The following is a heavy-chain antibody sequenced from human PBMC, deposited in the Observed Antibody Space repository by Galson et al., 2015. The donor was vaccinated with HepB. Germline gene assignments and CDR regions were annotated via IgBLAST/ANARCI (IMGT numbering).Heavy chain of an antibody. V-gene: IGHV3-30*03. J-gene: IGHJ4*02. CDR2: ISYDGSSK. D-gene: IGHD5-18*01. CDR1: GFTFSSYG. Sequence: SLRLSCAASGFTFSSYGMHWVRQAPGKGLEWLAGISYDGSSKYYADSVKGRFTISRDNSKNTFYLQMNSLRPEDTAVYYCAAPKGGYSYGSFEYWGQGTLVTVSS. CDR3: AAPKGGYSYGSFEY.